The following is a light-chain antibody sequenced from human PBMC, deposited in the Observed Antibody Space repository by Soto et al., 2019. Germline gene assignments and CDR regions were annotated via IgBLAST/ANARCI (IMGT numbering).Light chain of an antibody. Sequence: EIVMTQSPATLSVSPGERATLSCRASQSVSSNLAWYQQKPGQAPRLLIYGASTRATGIPARFSGSGSGTEFTLTISSLQSEDFAVYYCQQYSNWPPVTFGQGTRWIS. J-gene: IGKJ1*01. CDR1: QSVSSN. V-gene: IGKV3-15*01. CDR2: GAS. CDR3: QQYSNWPPVT.